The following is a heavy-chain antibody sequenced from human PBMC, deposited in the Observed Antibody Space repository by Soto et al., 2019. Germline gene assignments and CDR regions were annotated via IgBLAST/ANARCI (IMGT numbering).Heavy chain of an antibody. V-gene: IGHV3-23*01. D-gene: IGHD6-13*01. J-gene: IGHJ5*02. CDR2: ISGSGGST. CDR1: GFPFSSYA. Sequence: GGSLRLSCAASGFPFSSYAMSWVRQAPGKGLAWVSAISGSGGSTYYADSVKGRFTISRDNSKNTLYLQMNSLRAEDTAVYYCAKDLDSSSWYLHNWFDPWGQGTLVTVSS. CDR3: AKDLDSSSWYLHNWFDP.